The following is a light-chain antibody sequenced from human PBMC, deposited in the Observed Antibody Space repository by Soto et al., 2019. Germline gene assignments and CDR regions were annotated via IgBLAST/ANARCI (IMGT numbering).Light chain of an antibody. CDR3: MQGTHWPPT. J-gene: IGKJ1*01. CDR1: QSLVNSDGNTY. CDR2: KVS. V-gene: IGKV2-30*01. Sequence: DVVMTQSPLSLPVTLGQPASISCRSSQSLVNSDGNTYLNWFQQRPGQSPRRLIYKVSNRDSGVPDRFRGSGSGTDFTLKISRVEAEYVGVYYCMQGTHWPPTFGQGTKVEIK.